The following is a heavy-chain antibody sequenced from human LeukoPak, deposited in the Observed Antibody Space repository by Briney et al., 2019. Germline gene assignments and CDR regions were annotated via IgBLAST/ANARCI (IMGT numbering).Heavy chain of an antibody. CDR1: GFTFSSYA. Sequence: PGGSLRLSCAASGFTFSSYAMHWVRQSPGKGLEWVAVISYDGSNKYYADSVKGRFTISRDNSKNTLYLQMNSLRAEDTAVYYCARDPNTGFDYWGQGTLVTVSS. V-gene: IGHV3-30-3*01. CDR2: ISYDGSNK. J-gene: IGHJ4*02. D-gene: IGHD4-17*01. CDR3: ARDPNTGFDY.